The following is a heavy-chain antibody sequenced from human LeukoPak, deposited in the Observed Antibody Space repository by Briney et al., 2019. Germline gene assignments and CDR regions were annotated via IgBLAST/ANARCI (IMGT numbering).Heavy chain of an antibody. Sequence: SVKVSCKASGGTFSSYAISWVRQAPGQGHEWMGGIIPIFGTANYAQKFQGRVTITTAESTSTAYMELSSLRSEDTAVYYCARDALVGILTGYVSYYYMDVWGKGTTVTVSS. V-gene: IGHV1-69*05. D-gene: IGHD3-9*01. CDR1: GGTFSSYA. CDR3: ARDALVGILTGYVSYYYMDV. CDR2: IIPIFGTA. J-gene: IGHJ6*03.